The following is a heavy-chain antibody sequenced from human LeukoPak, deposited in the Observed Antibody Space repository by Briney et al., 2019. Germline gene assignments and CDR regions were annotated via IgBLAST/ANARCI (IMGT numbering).Heavy chain of an antibody. CDR3: ARDLVGGWSCDH. V-gene: IGHV3-30*02. CDR2: IGNDGRDI. J-gene: IGHJ4*02. D-gene: IGHD3-16*01. Sequence: GGSLRLSCIVSGLTFTSHGMHWVRQAPGKCLEWVAYIGNDGRDIYYADSLRGRFTISRDDYKNTVHLQMRSLKVEDTALYYCARDLVGGWSCDHWGQGSLVAVSS. CDR1: GLTFTSHG.